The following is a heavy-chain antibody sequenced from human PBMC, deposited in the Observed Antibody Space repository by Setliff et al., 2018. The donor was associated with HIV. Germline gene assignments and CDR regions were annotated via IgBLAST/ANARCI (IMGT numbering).Heavy chain of an antibody. Sequence: PSETLSLTCTVSGGSISSHYWSWLRQPPGKGLEWIGYIYYSGSTNYNPSLKSRVTISVDTSKNQFSLKLSSVTAADTAVYYCARDGSHYDILTGYYIIGWFDPWGQGTLVTVSS. CDR1: GGSISSHY. V-gene: IGHV4-59*11. J-gene: IGHJ5*02. CDR3: ARDGSHYDILTGYYIIGWFDP. CDR2: IYYSGST. D-gene: IGHD3-9*01.